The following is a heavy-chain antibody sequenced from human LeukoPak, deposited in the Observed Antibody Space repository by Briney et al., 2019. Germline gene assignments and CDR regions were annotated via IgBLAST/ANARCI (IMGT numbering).Heavy chain of an antibody. CDR3: ARGRYYYDSSGYYRGYYFDY. D-gene: IGHD3-22*01. J-gene: IGHJ4*02. CDR2: ISFDGSNK. CDR1: GFTLSSYA. V-gene: IGHV3-30-3*01. Sequence: GGSLRLSCAAPGFTLSSYAMDWVRQAPGKGLEWVAVISFDGSNKYYAGPVKARFTISRDNSKNTLYLQMNSLRAEDTAVYYCARGRYYYDSSGYYRGYYFDYWGQGTLVTVSS.